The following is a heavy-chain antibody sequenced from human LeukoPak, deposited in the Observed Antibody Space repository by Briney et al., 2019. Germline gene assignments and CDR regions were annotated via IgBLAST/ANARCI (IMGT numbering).Heavy chain of an antibody. CDR1: GFTFSHYW. Sequence: GGSLRLSCAASGFTFSHYWMHWVRQAPGKGLEWVSLISGDGGSTYYADSVKGRFTISRDNSKNSLYLQMNSLRTEDTALYYCAKDQLGIIGMDVWGQGTTVTVSS. D-gene: IGHD7-27*01. V-gene: IGHV3-43*02. J-gene: IGHJ6*02. CDR2: ISGDGGST. CDR3: AKDQLGIIGMDV.